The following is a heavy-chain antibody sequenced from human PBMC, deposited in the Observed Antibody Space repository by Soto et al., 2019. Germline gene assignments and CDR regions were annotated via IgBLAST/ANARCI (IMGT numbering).Heavy chain of an antibody. V-gene: IGHV4-30-2*01. J-gene: IGHJ4*02. Sequence: QLQLQESGSGLVKPSQTLSLTCAVSGGSISSGGYSWSWIRQPPGKGLEWIGYIYHSGSTYYNPSLKSRVTISVDRSKNQFSLKLSSVTAADTAMYYCAGTKAYGDLDYWGQGTLVTVSS. CDR1: GGSISSGGYS. D-gene: IGHD4-17*01. CDR2: IYHSGST. CDR3: AGTKAYGDLDY.